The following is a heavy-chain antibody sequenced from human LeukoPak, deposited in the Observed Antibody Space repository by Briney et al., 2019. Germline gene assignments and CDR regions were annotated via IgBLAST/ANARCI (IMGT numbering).Heavy chain of an antibody. CDR3: ARRYSSGMGYYYYYGMDV. D-gene: IGHD6-19*01. V-gene: IGHV4-39*01. CDR1: GGSISSSSYY. J-gene: IGHJ6*02. CDR2: IYYSGST. Sequence: SETLSLPCTVSGGSISSSSYYWGWIRQPPGKGLEWIGSIYYSGSTYYNPSLKSRVTISVDTSKNQFCLKLSSVTAADTAVYYCARRYSSGMGYYYYYGMDVWGQGTTVTVSS.